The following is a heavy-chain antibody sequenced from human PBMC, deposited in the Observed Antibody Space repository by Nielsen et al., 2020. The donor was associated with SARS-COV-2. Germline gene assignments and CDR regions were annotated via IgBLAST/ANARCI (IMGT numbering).Heavy chain of an antibody. D-gene: IGHD7-27*01. CDR2: ISYDGSNK. Sequence: LSLTCAASGFTFSSYGMHWVRQAPGKGLEWVAVISYDGSNKYYADSVKGRFTISRDNSKNTLYLQMNSLRAEDTAVYYCAKDPLGYYYYGMDVWGQGTTVTVSS. V-gene: IGHV3-30*18. CDR1: GFTFSSYG. CDR3: AKDPLGYYYYGMDV. J-gene: IGHJ6*02.